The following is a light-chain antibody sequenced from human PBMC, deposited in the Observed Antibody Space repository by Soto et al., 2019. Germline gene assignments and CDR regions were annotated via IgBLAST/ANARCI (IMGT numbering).Light chain of an antibody. V-gene: IGLV2-11*01. CDR3: CSYAGSYTFV. CDR2: DVS. CDR1: SSDVGGYNY. Sequence: QSALTQPCSVSGSPGQSVTISCTGTSSDVGGYNYVSWYQQHPGKAPKLMIYDVSKRPSGVPDRFSGSKSGNTASLTISGLQAEDEADYYCCSYAGSYTFVFGTGTKDTVL. J-gene: IGLJ1*01.